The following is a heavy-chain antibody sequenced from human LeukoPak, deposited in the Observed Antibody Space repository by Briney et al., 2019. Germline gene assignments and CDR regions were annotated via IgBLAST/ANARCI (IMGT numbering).Heavy chain of an antibody. Sequence: PGGSLRLSCAASGFTFDDYTMHWVRQAPGKGLEWVSLISWDGGSTYYADSVKGRFTISRDNSKNSLYLQMNSLRTEDSALYYCAKDYYGSGSFQASHLYYFGYWGQGTLVTVSS. CDR1: GFTFDDYT. CDR3: AKDYYGSGSFQASHLYYFGY. D-gene: IGHD3-10*01. J-gene: IGHJ4*02. CDR2: ISWDGGST. V-gene: IGHV3-43*01.